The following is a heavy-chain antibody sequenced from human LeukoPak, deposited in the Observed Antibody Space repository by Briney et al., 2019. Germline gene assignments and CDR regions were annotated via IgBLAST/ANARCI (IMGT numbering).Heavy chain of an antibody. CDR2: IYYSGST. Sequence: SETLSLTCTVSGGSISGYSWTWIRQPPGQGLEWIGYIYYSGSTNYNPSLKSRVTISADTSKNQFSLKLSSVTAEDTAVYFCARHDMDVAGAGLDYFDYWGQGTLVTVSS. CDR1: GGSISGYS. D-gene: IGHD1-26*01. V-gene: IGHV4-59*08. J-gene: IGHJ4*02. CDR3: ARHDMDVAGAGLDYFDY.